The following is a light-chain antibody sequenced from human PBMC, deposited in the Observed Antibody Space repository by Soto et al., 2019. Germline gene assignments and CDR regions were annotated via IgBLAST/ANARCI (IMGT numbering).Light chain of an antibody. V-gene: IGLV2-14*01. J-gene: IGLJ1*01. CDR2: DVS. CDR1: SSDIGAYNY. CDR3: SSYTSSSTYV. Sequence: QSVLTQPASVSWSPGQSITISCTGASSDIGAYNYVSWYQQHPGKAHKLMIYDVSNRPSGISDRFSGSKSGNTASLTISGLQAEDEADYFCSSYTSSSTYVFGTGTKVTVL.